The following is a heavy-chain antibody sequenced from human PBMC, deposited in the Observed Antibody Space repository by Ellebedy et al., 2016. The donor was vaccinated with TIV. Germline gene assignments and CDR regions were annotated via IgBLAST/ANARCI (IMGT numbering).Heavy chain of an antibody. Sequence: PGGSLRLSCAASGFTFSDYSMHWVRQAPGKGLESMVVISNDGSSKYYAYSVKGRFTISRDNSNNTLYLQMDSLRAEDTAVYYCATDEGIYWGQGTLVTVSS. V-gene: IGHV3-30*04. CDR2: ISNDGSSK. CDR3: ATDEGIY. J-gene: IGHJ4*02. CDR1: GFTFSDYS. D-gene: IGHD3-10*01.